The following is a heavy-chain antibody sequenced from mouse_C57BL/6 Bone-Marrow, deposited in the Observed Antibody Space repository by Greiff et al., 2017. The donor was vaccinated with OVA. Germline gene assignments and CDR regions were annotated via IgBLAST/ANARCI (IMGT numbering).Heavy chain of an antibody. V-gene: IGHV5-12*01. J-gene: IGHJ4*01. D-gene: IGHD2-4*01. CDR3: ARPHYDAYYYAMDY. Sequence: EVQVVESGGGLVQPGGSLKLSCAASGFTFSDYYMYWVRQTPEKRLEWVAYISNGGGSTYYPDTVKGRFTISRDNAKNTLYLQMSRLKSEDTAMYYCARPHYDAYYYAMDYWGQGTSVTVSS. CDR2: ISNGGGST. CDR1: GFTFSDYY.